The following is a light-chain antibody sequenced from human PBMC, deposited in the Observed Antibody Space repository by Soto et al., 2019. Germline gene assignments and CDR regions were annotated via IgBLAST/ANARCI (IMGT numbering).Light chain of an antibody. CDR1: QSVSSTS. Sequence: EFVFTQPPGTLSLSPGERATLSCRASQSVSSTSLAWYQQKPGQAPRLLIYGASTRATGIPDRFSGSGSGTDFTLTISRLEPEDFAVYYCQQYGSSPPITFGQGTRLEIK. V-gene: IGKV3-20*01. CDR2: GAS. CDR3: QQYGSSPPIT. J-gene: IGKJ5*01.